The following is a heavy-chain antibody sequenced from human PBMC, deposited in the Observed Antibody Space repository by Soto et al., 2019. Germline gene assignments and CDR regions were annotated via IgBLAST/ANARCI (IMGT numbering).Heavy chain of an antibody. D-gene: IGHD3-16*02. Sequence: EVQLVESGGGLVQPGGSLKLSCAASGFTVSGSAVHWVRQASGKGLEWVGRIRSKTNSYATAYAASVKGRFTISRDNSKNTAYLQMNSLKTEDTAVYYCTSHLVKLSCPRAFDIWGQGTMVTVSS. CDR3: TSHLVKLSCPRAFDI. CDR1: GFTVSGSA. CDR2: IRSKTNSYAT. V-gene: IGHV3-73*01. J-gene: IGHJ3*02.